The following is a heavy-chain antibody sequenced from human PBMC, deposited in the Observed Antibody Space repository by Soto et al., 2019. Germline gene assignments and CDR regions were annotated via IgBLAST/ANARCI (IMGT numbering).Heavy chain of an antibody. CDR2: IKQDGSEK. Sequence: GGSLRLSCAASGFTFISYWMSWVLQAPGKGLEWVANIKQDGSEKYYVDSVKGRFTISRDNAKNSLYLQMNSLRAEDTAVYYCARSPLYFSHMQWPEGPLLFWCQGTLVSVFS. CDR1: GFTFISYW. V-gene: IGHV3-7*05. D-gene: IGHD6-19*01. CDR3: ARSPLYFSHMQWPEGPLLF. J-gene: IGHJ1*01.